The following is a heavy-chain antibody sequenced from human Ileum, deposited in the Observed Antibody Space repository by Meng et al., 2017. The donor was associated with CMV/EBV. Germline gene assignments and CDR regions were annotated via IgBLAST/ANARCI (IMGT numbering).Heavy chain of an antibody. CDR2: IYVSVST. Sequence: QVHLREAGTGLVTPAETLSLTCSVSGGSMSGYYWGWIRQPAGKGLEWIGRIYVSVSTDYNPSLKSRATMSVDTSKKQFSLRLTSVTAADTAVYFCAREVDVDGAVPQKGGYYYDYWGQGILVTVSS. J-gene: IGHJ4*02. CDR1: GGSMSGYY. D-gene: IGHD3-3*01. V-gene: IGHV4-4*07. CDR3: AREVDVDGAVPQKGGYYYDY.